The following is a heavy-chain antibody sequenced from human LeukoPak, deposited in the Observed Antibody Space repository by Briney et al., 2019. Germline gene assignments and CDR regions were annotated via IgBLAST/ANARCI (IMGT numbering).Heavy chain of an antibody. CDR3: ARGPPIAVAGSYYFDY. CDR2: IVVGSGNT. Sequence: SVKVSCKASGFTFTSSAMQWVRQARGQRLEWIGWIVVGSGNTNYAQKFQERVTITRDMSTSTAYMELSSLRSEDTAVYYCARGPPIAVAGSYYFDYWGQGTLVTVSS. D-gene: IGHD6-19*01. CDR1: GFTFTSSA. V-gene: IGHV1-58*02. J-gene: IGHJ4*02.